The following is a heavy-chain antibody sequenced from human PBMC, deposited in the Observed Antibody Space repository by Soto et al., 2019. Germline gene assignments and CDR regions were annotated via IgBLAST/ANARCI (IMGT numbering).Heavy chain of an antibody. D-gene: IGHD2-15*01. V-gene: IGHV4-39*01. Sequence: SETLSLTCTVSSAPVSSTTYTWGWIRQPPGKGLEWVASVYYGGRSYYNPSLNSRVTISVDTSKNQFSLKMTSVTAADTAVYYCARRWGRSFDYWGQGTLVTVSS. J-gene: IGHJ4*02. CDR2: VYYGGRS. CDR1: SAPVSSTTYT. CDR3: ARRWGRSFDY.